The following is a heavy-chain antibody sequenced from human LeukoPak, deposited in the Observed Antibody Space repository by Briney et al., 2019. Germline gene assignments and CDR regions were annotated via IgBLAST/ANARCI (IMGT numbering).Heavy chain of an antibody. CDR3: ARYGDDDAFDI. Sequence: GRSLRLSCAASGFTFSSYGMHWVRQAPGKGLEWVAVIWYDGSNKYYADSVKGRFTISRDNSKNTLYLQMNSLRAEDTAVYYCARYGDDDAFDIWGQGTMVTVSS. D-gene: IGHD4-17*01. V-gene: IGHV3-33*01. J-gene: IGHJ3*02. CDR1: GFTFSSYG. CDR2: IWYDGSNK.